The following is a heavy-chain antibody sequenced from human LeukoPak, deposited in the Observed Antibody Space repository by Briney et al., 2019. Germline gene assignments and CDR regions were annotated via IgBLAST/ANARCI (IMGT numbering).Heavy chain of an antibody. CDR3: ASRHYDYVWGATEDY. V-gene: IGHV3-23*01. CDR1: GFTFSSYA. Sequence: GGSLRLSCAASGFTFSSYAMSWVRQAPGKGLEWVSAISGSGGSTYYADSVKGRFTISRDNSKNTLYLQMNSLRAEDTAVYYCASRHYDYVWGATEDYWGQGTLVTVSS. D-gene: IGHD3-16*01. CDR2: ISGSGGST. J-gene: IGHJ4*02.